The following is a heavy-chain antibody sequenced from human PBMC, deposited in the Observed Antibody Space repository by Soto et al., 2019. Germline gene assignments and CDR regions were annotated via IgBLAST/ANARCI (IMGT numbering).Heavy chain of an antibody. CDR2: MNPNSGNT. J-gene: IGHJ4*02. CDR3: ALEDILTGYYRHFDY. CDR1: GYTFTSYE. Sequence: QVQLVQSGAEVKKPGASVKVSCKASGYTFTSYEINWVRQATGQGLEWMGWMNPNSGNTGYAQKFQGRVTMTRNTSISTAYMELSSLRSEDTDVYYCALEDILTGYYRHFDYWGQVTLVTVSS. V-gene: IGHV1-8*01. D-gene: IGHD3-9*01.